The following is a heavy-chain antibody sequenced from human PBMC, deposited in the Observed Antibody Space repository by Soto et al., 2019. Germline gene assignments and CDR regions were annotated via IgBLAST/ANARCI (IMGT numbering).Heavy chain of an antibody. CDR2: ISYDGSNK. CDR1: GFTFSSYA. J-gene: IGHJ6*02. V-gene: IGHV3-30-3*01. Sequence: GGSLRLSCAASGFTFSSYAMHWVRQAPGKGLEWVAVISYDGSNKYYADSVKGRFTISRDNSKNTLYLQMNSLRAEDTAVYYCARGRATKTYYDILTGYSNYYYYGMDVWGQGTTVTVSS. D-gene: IGHD3-9*01. CDR3: ARGRATKTYYDILTGYSNYYYYGMDV.